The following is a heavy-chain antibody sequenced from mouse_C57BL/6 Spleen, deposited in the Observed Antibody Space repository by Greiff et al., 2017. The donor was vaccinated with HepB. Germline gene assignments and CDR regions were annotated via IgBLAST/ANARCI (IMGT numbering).Heavy chain of an antibody. CDR1: GFTFSDAW. J-gene: IGHJ3*01. CDR3: TRTWDYDGFAY. V-gene: IGHV6-6*01. CDR2: IRNKANNHAT. Sequence: EVNLVESGGGLVQPGGSMKLSCAASGFTFSDAWMDWVRQSPEKGLEWVAEIRNKANNHATYYAKSVKGRFTISRDDSKSSVYLQMNSLRAEDTGIYYCTRTWDYDGFAYWGQGTLVTVSA. D-gene: IGHD2-4*01.